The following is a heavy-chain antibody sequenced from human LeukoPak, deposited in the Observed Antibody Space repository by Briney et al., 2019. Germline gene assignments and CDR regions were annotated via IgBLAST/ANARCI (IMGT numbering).Heavy chain of an antibody. CDR2: IYYSGST. CDR1: GDSFSSNNYC. CDR3: ARGGYSRYFDY. V-gene: IGHV4-39*07. D-gene: IGHD5-18*01. Sequence: SETLSLTCTVPGDSFSSNNYCWGWVRQPPGKGLERIGSIYYSGSTYYNPSLKSRVTLSVDTSKNQFSLRLSSVTAADTAVYYCARGGYSRYFDYWGQGTLVTVSS. J-gene: IGHJ4*02.